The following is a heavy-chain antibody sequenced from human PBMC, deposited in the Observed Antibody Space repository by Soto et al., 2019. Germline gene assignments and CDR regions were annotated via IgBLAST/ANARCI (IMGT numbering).Heavy chain of an antibody. CDR2: IDWDDDK. CDR1: GFSLSTSGMR. J-gene: IGHJ4*02. Sequence: SGPTLGNPTHTLTLTCTFSGFSLSTSGMRVSWIRQPPGKALEWLARIDWDDDKFYNTSLKTRLTISKDSSKNQVVLTLTNMGPVDTATYYCARMFHCSGGTCPFDYWGQGALVTVSS. V-gene: IGHV2-70*04. D-gene: IGHD2-15*01. CDR3: ARMFHCSGGTCPFDY.